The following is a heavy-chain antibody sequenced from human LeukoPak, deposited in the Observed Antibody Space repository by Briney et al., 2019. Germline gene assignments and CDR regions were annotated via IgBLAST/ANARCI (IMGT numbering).Heavy chain of an antibody. CDR1: GFTFSSYA. D-gene: IGHD3-10*01. J-gene: IGHJ5*02. Sequence: PGGSLRLSCAASGFTFSSYAMHWVRQAPGKGLEYDAAISSSGGSTYYANSVKGRFTISRDNSKNTLYLQMGSLRAEDMAVYYCARGTIRGVAYNWFDPWGQGTLVTVSS. CDR3: ARGTIRGVAYNWFDP. CDR2: ISSSGGST. V-gene: IGHV3-64*01.